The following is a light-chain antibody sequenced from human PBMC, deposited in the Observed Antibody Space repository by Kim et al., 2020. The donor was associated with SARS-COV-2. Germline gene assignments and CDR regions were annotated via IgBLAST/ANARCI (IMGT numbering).Light chain of an antibody. CDR2: KTS. CDR3: QQYHTYST. Sequence: DIQMTQSPSTLSASVGDRVTITCRASQIITPWLAWYQQKPGKAPKILISKTSTLESGVPSRFSGSGSGTEFTLTISSLQPDDFATYYCQQYHTYSTFGGGTKVEV. CDR1: QIITPW. V-gene: IGKV1-5*03. J-gene: IGKJ4*01.